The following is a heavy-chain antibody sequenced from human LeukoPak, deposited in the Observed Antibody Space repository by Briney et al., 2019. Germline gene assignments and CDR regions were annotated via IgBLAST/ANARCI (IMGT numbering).Heavy chain of an antibody. J-gene: IGHJ4*02. V-gene: IGHV3-21*01. CDR1: GFTFSSYS. CDR2: ISSGSSYI. D-gene: IGHD6-13*01. Sequence: NPGGSLRLSCAASGFTFSSYSMNWVRQAPGKGLEWVSSISSGSSYIYYADSVKGRFTISRDNAKNSLYLQMNSLRAKDTAVYYCARDQGPDGYSSSWYSYYFDYWGQGTLVTVSS. CDR3: ARDQGPDGYSSSWYSYYFDY.